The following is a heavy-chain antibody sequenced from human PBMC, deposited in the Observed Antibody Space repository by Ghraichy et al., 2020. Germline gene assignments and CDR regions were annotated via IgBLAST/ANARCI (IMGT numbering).Heavy chain of an antibody. V-gene: IGHV3-48*02. CDR3: ARKCYGGNVAFDI. D-gene: IGHD4-23*01. CDR1: GFTFSSYS. J-gene: IGHJ3*02. Sequence: GESLNISCAASGFTFSSYSMNWVRQAPGKGLEWVSYISSSSSTIYYADSVKGRFTISRDNAKNSLYLQMNSLRDEDTAVYYCARKCYGGNVAFDIWGQGTMVTVSS. CDR2: ISSSSSTI.